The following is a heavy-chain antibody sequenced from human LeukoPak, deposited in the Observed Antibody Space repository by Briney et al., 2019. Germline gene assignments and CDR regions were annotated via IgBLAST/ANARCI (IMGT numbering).Heavy chain of an antibody. Sequence: PSETLSLTCTVSGGSISSYYWSWIRQPPGKGLEWIGYIYYSGSTNNNPSLKSRVTISVDTSKNQFSLKLSSVTAADTAVYYCARVHSYYDILTGYLPIKFDPWGQGTLVTVSS. CDR3: ARVHSYYDILTGYLPIKFDP. J-gene: IGHJ5*02. CDR2: IYYSGST. D-gene: IGHD3-9*01. CDR1: GGSISSYY. V-gene: IGHV4-59*01.